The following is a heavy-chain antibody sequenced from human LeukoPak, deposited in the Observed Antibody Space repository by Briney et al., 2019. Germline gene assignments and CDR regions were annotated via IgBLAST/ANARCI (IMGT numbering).Heavy chain of an antibody. D-gene: IGHD2-15*01. J-gene: IGHJ4*02. CDR1: GYTFTSYG. Sequence: ASVKVSCKASGYTFTSYGISWVRQAPGQGLEWMGRISAYNGNTNYAQKLQGKVTMTTDTSTSTAYMELRSLRSDDTAVYYCARERGLGGEYCSGGSCYSTRGPFDYWGQGTLVTVSS. CDR2: ISAYNGNT. CDR3: ARERGLGGEYCSGGSCYSTRGPFDY. V-gene: IGHV1-18*01.